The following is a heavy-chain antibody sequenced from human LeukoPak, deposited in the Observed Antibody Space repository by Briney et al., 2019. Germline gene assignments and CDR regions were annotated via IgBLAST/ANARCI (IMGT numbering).Heavy chain of an antibody. CDR3: ARDEGSGWYVY. Sequence: GGSLRLSCAASGFTFSSYWMSWVRQAPGKGLEWVANMKGDGSDKNYVDSVKGRFTIYGDNAKNSMYLQTNRLRDDDSAVYYCARDEGSGWYVYWGQGILVIVSS. CDR2: MKGDGSDK. CDR1: GFTFSSYW. J-gene: IGHJ4*02. D-gene: IGHD6-19*01. V-gene: IGHV3-7*04.